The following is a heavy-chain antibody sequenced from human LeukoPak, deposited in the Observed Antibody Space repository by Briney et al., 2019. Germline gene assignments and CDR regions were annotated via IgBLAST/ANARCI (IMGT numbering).Heavy chain of an antibody. CDR3: ATDGGRWLYYFDY. Sequence: PGGSLRLSCAASGFTFSSYGMHWVRQAPGMGLEWVAVISYDGSNKYYADSVKGRFTISRDYSENTLYLQMNSLRAEDTAVYYCATDGGRWLYYFDYWGQGTLVTVSS. D-gene: IGHD5-24*01. J-gene: IGHJ4*02. CDR2: ISYDGSNK. CDR1: GFTFSSYG. V-gene: IGHV3-30*03.